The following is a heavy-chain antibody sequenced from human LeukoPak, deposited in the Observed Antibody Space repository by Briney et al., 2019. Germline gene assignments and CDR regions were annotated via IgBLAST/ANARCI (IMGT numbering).Heavy chain of an antibody. D-gene: IGHD1/OR15-1a*01. J-gene: IGHJ3*01. Sequence: GASVKVSCKASGYTFTDYYIHWVRQAPGQGLEWVGWINPTSGATNYEQKFQDRFTMTRDTSNSTSYMELSRLTSDDTAVYYCAREFRTTTWSYDAFDLWGQGTMVTVSS. CDR3: AREFRTTTWSYDAFDL. V-gene: IGHV1-2*02. CDR2: INPTSGAT. CDR1: GYTFTDYY.